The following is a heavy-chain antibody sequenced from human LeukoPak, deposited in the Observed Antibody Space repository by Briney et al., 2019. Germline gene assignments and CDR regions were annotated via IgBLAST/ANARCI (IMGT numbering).Heavy chain of an antibody. CDR3: VKDMAGNYDY. V-gene: IGHV3-74*01. Sequence: GGSLRLSCAASGFTFSSYAMHWVRQAPGKGLVWVSRINTDGSSTNYADSVTGRFTISRDNAENTLYLQMNSLRAEDTAIYYCVKDMAGNYDYWSQGTLVTVSS. D-gene: IGHD4-11*01. J-gene: IGHJ4*02. CDR2: INTDGSST. CDR1: GFTFSSYA.